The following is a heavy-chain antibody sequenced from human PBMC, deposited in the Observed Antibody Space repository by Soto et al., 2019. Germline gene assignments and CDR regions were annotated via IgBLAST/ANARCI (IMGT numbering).Heavy chain of an antibody. CDR3: NRHVVLYTAMGYWFDP. CDR1: GVTFSGSA. Sequence: GGSLRLSCAASGVTFSGSAMHWVRQATGKGLEWVGRIRSKANSYATAYAASVKGRFTISRDDSKNTAYLQMNSLKTEDTAVYYFNRHVVLYTAMGYWFDPWGQGTLVTVSS. V-gene: IGHV3-73*01. J-gene: IGHJ5*02. D-gene: IGHD5-18*01. CDR2: IRSKANSYAT.